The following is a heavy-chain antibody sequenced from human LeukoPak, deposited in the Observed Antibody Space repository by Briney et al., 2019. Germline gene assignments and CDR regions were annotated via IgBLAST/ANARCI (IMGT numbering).Heavy chain of an antibody. J-gene: IGHJ4*02. CDR2: ISSSGSTI. CDR3: ASDLYSSGWYYFDY. Sequence: GGSLRLSCAASGFTFSSYEMNWVRQAPGKGLEWASYISSSGSTIYYADSVKGRFTISRDNAKNSLYLQMNSLSAEDTAVYYCASDLYSSGWYYFDYWGQGTLVTVSS. V-gene: IGHV3-48*03. CDR1: GFTFSSYE. D-gene: IGHD6-19*01.